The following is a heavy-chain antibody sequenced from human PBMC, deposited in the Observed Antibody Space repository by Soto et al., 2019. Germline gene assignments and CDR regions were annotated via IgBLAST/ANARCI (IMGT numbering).Heavy chain of an antibody. D-gene: IGHD3-22*01. Sequence: GGSLRLSCAASGFTFSSYAMHWVRQAPGKGLEGVAVVSYDGSNKYYADSVKGRFTISRDNSKNTLYLQMNSLRAEDTAVYYCARVNKGAYYYDSSGYPLDYWGQGTLVTVSS. CDR2: VSYDGSNK. V-gene: IGHV3-30-3*01. CDR3: ARVNKGAYYYDSSGYPLDY. CDR1: GFTFSSYA. J-gene: IGHJ4*02.